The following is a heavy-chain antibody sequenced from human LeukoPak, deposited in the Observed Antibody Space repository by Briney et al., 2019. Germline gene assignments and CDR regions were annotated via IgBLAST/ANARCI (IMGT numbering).Heavy chain of an antibody. CDR2: ISYDGTNK. D-gene: IGHD6-6*01. J-gene: IGHJ3*02. Sequence: GGSLRLSCVPSGFPFSRYGMHWVRQAPGKGLEWVAVISYDGTNKYYADSVNGRFTISRDNSKNTLYLQMNSLRAEDTAVYYCARPAARPPPSDAFDIWGQGTMVTVSS. CDR1: GFPFSRYG. V-gene: IGHV3-30*03. CDR3: ARPAARPPPSDAFDI.